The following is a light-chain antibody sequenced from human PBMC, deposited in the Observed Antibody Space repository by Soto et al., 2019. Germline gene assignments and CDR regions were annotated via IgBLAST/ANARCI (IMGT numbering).Light chain of an antibody. Sequence: EIVLTQSPGTLSLSPGERTTLSCRASQSVRSFLAWYQQKPGQAPRLLIFDSSNRATGVPDRFSGSGSGTDFTLSISRLETEDFAIYYCQQYSRSPWTFGQGTKVEIK. CDR1: QSVRSF. CDR2: DSS. CDR3: QQYSRSPWT. J-gene: IGKJ1*01. V-gene: IGKV3-20*01.